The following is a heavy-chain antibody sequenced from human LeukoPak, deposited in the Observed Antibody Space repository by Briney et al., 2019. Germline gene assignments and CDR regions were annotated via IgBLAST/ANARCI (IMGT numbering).Heavy chain of an antibody. CDR2: IYTSAST. Sequence: LEWIVRIYTSASTNYNPSLKSRVTMSVDTSKNQFSLKLSSVTAADTAVYYCARDRGFGFDYWGQGTLVTVSS. V-gene: IGHV4-4*07. D-gene: IGHD3-10*01. CDR3: ARDRGFGFDY. J-gene: IGHJ4*02.